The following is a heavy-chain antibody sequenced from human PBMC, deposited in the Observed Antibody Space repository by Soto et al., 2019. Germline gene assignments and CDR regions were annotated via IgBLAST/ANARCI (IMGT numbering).Heavy chain of an antibody. CDR3: ARDRITTTIFGVVTPGPMDV. CDR2: ISSSSSYI. CDR1: GFTFSSYS. D-gene: IGHD3-3*01. Sequence: GGSLRLSCAASGFTFSSYSMNWVRQAPGKGLEWVSSISSSSSYIYYADSVKGRFTISRDNAKNSLYLQMNSLRAEDTAVYYCARDRITTTIFGVVTPGPMDVWGQGTTVTAP. V-gene: IGHV3-21*01. J-gene: IGHJ6*02.